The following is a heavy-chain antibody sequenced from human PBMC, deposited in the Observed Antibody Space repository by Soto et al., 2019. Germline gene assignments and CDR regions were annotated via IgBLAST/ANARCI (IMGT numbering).Heavy chain of an antibody. J-gene: IGHJ5*02. CDR2: IYYSGTT. CDR1: GCSISSSNW. Sequence: SETLSLTCAVSGCSISSSNWWGWSRQPPGKGLEWIGYIYYSGTTYYNASLKSRVTISVDTSKNQFSLKLTSVTAADTAVYYWARTSDDSSGTAADPWGKGDLVTVDS. V-gene: IGHV4-28*01. D-gene: IGHD3-22*01. CDR3: ARTSDDSSGTAADP.